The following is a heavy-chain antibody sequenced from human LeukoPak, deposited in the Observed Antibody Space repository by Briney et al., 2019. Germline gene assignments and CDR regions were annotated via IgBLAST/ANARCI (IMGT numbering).Heavy chain of an antibody. D-gene: IGHD3-22*01. CDR1: GFTVSSNY. J-gene: IGHJ4*02. Sequence: QTGGSLRLSCAASGFTVSSNYMSWVRQAPGKGLEWVSVIYSGGSTYYADSAKGRFTISRDNSKNTLYLQMNSLRAEDTAVYYCARAISGYYDYCGQGTLVTVSS. V-gene: IGHV3-66*02. CDR2: IYSGGST. CDR3: ARAISGYYDY.